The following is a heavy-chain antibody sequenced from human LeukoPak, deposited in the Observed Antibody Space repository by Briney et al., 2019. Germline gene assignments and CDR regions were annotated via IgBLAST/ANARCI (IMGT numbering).Heavy chain of an antibody. CDR2: INHSGST. CDR1: GGSFSGYY. V-gene: IGHV4-34*01. D-gene: IGHD5-12*01. Sequence: SETLCLTCAVYGGSFSGYYWSWIRQPPGKGLEWIGEINHSGSTNYNPSLKSRVTISVDTSKNQFSLKLSSVTAADTAVYYCAEGYSGYEIWGQGTLVTVSS. CDR3: AEGYSGYEI. J-gene: IGHJ4*02.